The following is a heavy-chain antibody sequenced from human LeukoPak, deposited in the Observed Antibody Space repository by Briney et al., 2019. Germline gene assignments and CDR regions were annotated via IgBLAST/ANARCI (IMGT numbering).Heavy chain of an antibody. J-gene: IGHJ6*03. Sequence: GGSLRLSCAASGFTFSSYWMSWVRQAPGKGLEWVANIKQDGSEKYYVDSVKGRFTISRDNAKNSLYLQMNSLRAEDTAVYYCARDTYNWNYNYYYYYYMDVWGKGTTVTVSS. CDR1: GFTFSSYW. D-gene: IGHD1-7*01. CDR2: IKQDGSEK. V-gene: IGHV3-7*01. CDR3: ARDTYNWNYNYYYYYYMDV.